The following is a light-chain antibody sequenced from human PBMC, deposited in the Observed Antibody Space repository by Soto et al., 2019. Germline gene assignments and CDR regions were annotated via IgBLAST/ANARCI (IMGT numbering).Light chain of an antibody. CDR1: QSIDNW. Sequence: DIQMTQSPSTLSAAVGDGVTITCRASQSIDNWLAWFQQKPGKVPKVLIYLASNLEGGVPSRFSGSRSGTEFTLTISSLQSDDFATYYCQHYYGYSWAFGQGTKVDIK. CDR2: LAS. CDR3: QHYYGYSWA. J-gene: IGKJ1*01. V-gene: IGKV1-5*03.